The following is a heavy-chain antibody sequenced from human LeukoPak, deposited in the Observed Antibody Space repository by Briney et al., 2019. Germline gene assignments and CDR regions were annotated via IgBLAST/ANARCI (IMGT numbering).Heavy chain of an antibody. Sequence: PGGSLRLSCAASGFTFSSYSMNWVRQAPGKGLEWVSSISSSSSYIYYADSVKGRFTISRDNAKNSLYLQMNSLRAEDTAVYYCARDLWSRDLFGSGLAFAFDIWGQGTMVTVSS. CDR2: ISSSSSYI. J-gene: IGHJ3*02. D-gene: IGHD3-10*01. CDR3: ARDLWSRDLFGSGLAFAFDI. V-gene: IGHV3-21*01. CDR1: GFTFSSYS.